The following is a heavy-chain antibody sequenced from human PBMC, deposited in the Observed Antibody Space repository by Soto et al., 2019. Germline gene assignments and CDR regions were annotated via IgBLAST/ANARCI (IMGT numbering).Heavy chain of an antibody. J-gene: IGHJ3*02. V-gene: IGHV1-69*13. CDR2: IIPIFGTA. D-gene: IGHD4-17*01. Sequence: SVKVSCKASGGTFSSYAISWVRQAPGQGLEWMGGIIPIFGTANYAQKFQGRVTITADESTSTAYMELSSLRSEDTAVYYCARVVGYGDPDAFDIWSQGTMVTVSS. CDR1: GGTFSSYA. CDR3: ARVVGYGDPDAFDI.